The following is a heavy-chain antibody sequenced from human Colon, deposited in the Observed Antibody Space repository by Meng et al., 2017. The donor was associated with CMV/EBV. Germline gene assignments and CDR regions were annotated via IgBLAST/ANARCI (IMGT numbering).Heavy chain of an antibody. CDR2: IYPGGST. Sequence: GESLKISCAASGFTVSTNYMSWVRQAPGKGLEWVSVIYPGGSTYYADSVKGRFTMSRDDSKNTLHLQMNSLRLEDTAVYYCARDMYYFESSGSYWGQGTLVTVSS. J-gene: IGHJ4*02. CDR1: GFTVSTNY. D-gene: IGHD3-22*01. CDR3: ARDMYYFESSGSY. V-gene: IGHV3-66*02.